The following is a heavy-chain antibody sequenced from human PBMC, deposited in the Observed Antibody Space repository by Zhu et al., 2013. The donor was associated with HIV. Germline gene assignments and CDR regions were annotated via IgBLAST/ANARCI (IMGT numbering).Heavy chain of an antibody. Sequence: QVQLVQSGAEVKKPGASVKVSCQASGYSFTGYYIHWVRQAPGQGLEWMGWISAYNGNTNYAQKLQGRVTMTTDTSTSTAYMELRSLRSDDTAVYYCARQYYYDSSGLWYFDLWGRGTLVAVSS. CDR1: GYSFTGYY. D-gene: IGHD3-22*01. V-gene: IGHV1-18*04. CDR3: ARQYYYDSSGLWYFDL. J-gene: IGHJ2*01. CDR2: ISAYNGNT.